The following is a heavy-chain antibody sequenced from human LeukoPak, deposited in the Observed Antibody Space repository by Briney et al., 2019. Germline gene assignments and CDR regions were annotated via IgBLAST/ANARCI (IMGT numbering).Heavy chain of an antibody. Sequence: KPSQTLSLTCTVSGGSISSGGYYWSWIRQPPGKGLEWIGYIYYSGSTNYNPSLKSRVTISVDTSKNQFSLKLSSVTAADTAVYYCARDGLDAFDIWGQGTMVTVSS. V-gene: IGHV4-61*08. CDR2: IYYSGST. CDR3: ARDGLDAFDI. CDR1: GGSISSGGYY. J-gene: IGHJ3*02.